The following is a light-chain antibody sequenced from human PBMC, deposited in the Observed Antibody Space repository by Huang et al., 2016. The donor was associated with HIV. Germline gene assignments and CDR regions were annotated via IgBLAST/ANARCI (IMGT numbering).Light chain of an antibody. Sequence: DIVMTQTPLSLSVTPGQPASISCKSRQSLPHSDGKTYLYWYLQKPGQAQQLLIYGGSSRDSGVPDRFSGSGSGTDVTLKISGVEAEDVWIYYCMQGIHLPQTFGQGTKVEIK. CDR3: MQGIHLPQT. CDR2: GGS. V-gene: IGKV2-29*02. J-gene: IGKJ1*01. CDR1: QSLPHSDGKTY.